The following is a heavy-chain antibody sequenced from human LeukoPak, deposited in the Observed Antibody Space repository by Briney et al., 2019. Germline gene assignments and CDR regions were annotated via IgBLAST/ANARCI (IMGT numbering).Heavy chain of an antibody. CDR1: GGSISSYY. CDR3: ASATRYCSPTSCSLGWYFDH. D-gene: IGHD2-2*01. J-gene: IGHJ2*01. CDR2: IYTSGST. Sequence: SETLSLTCTVSGGSISSYYWSWIRQPAGKGLEWIGRIYTSGSTNYNPSLKSRVTMSVDTSKNQFSLKLSSVTAADTAVYYCASATRYCSPTSCSLGWYFDHWGRGILVTVSS. V-gene: IGHV4-4*07.